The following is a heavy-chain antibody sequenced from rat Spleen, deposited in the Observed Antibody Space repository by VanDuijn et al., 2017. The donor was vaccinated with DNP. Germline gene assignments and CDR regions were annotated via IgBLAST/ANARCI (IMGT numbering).Heavy chain of an antibody. D-gene: IGHD1-1*01. CDR2: INMDGNTI. Sequence: EVKLVESGGGPVQPGRSLKLSCAVSGFNFNDYWMGWVRQAPGKGLEWIGEINMDGNTINYTPSLKDKFTISRDNGQNTLYLQMSKLRSEDTAIYYCVRANSGDPFDYWGQGVMVTVSS. CDR3: VRANSGDPFDY. V-gene: IGHV4-2*01. CDR1: GFNFNDYW. J-gene: IGHJ2*01.